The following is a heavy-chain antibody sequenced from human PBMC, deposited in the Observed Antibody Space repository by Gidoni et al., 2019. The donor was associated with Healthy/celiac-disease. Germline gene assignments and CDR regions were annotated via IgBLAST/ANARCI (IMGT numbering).Heavy chain of an antibody. CDR2: IWYDGSNK. D-gene: IGHD3-16*01. V-gene: IGHV3-33*01. Sequence: QVQLVESGGGVVQPGRSLRLSCAASGFTFSSYGMHWVRQAPGKGLEWVAVIWYDGSNKYYADSVKGRFTISRDNSKNTLYLQMNSLRAEDTAVYYCAREGRWGQPKYLDYWGQGTLVTVSS. J-gene: IGHJ4*02. CDR1: GFTFSSYG. CDR3: AREGRWGQPKYLDY.